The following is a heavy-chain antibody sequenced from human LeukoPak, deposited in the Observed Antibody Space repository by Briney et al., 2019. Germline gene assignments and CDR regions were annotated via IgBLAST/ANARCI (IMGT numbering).Heavy chain of an antibody. CDR3: AKEGSDYDSSGPIDC. D-gene: IGHD3-22*01. Sequence: GGSLRLSCAASAFTFNNYAMSWVRQVLGKGLEWVSVISGSGGATYYADSVKGRFTISRDNSKNTLYLQMNNLRAEDTAVYYCAKEGSDYDSSGPIDCWGQGTLVTVSS. V-gene: IGHV3-23*01. CDR2: ISGSGGAT. CDR1: AFTFNNYA. J-gene: IGHJ4*02.